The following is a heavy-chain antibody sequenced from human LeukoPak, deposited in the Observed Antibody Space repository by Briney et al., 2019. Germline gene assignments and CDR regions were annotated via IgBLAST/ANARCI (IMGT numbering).Heavy chain of an antibody. CDR1: GYTFTSYA. V-gene: IGHV1-3*01. J-gene: IGHJ5*02. CDR2: INAGNGNT. D-gene: IGHD6-19*01. Sequence: ASAKVSCKASGYTFTSYAMHWVRQAPGQRLEWMGWINAGNGNTKYSQKFQGRVTITRDTSASTAYMELSSLRSEDTAVYYCARDLVSRSGWYFGFDPWGQGTLVTVSS. CDR3: ARDLVSRSGWYFGFDP.